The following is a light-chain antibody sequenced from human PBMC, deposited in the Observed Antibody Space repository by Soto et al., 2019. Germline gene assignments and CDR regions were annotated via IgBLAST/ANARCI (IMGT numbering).Light chain of an antibody. CDR2: DAS. CDR3: QHYNSFLIT. Sequence: GDRVTITCQARQDIRYYLNWYQQKTGQAPKLLIYDASQLATGVPSRFSGSGSGTDFTFTINSLQSEDIATYYCQHYNSFLITFGQGTRLEIK. J-gene: IGKJ5*01. V-gene: IGKV1-33*01. CDR1: QDIRYY.